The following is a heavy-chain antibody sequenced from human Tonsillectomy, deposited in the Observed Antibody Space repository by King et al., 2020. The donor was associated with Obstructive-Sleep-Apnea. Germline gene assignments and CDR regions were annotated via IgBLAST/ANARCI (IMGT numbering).Heavy chain of an antibody. J-gene: IGHJ4*02. Sequence: VQLVESGAEVKKPGASVKVSCKASGYTFTGYYIYWVRQAPRQGLEWMGWIDPSSGGTNYAQKFQGRVSMTRDTSISTAYMELSRLRSDDTAGYYCARDNYYDNTGYFGGDGGQGTLVTGSS. CDR2: IDPSSGGT. D-gene: IGHD3-22*01. CDR3: ARDNYYDNTGYFGGD. V-gene: IGHV1-2*02. CDR1: GYTFTGYY.